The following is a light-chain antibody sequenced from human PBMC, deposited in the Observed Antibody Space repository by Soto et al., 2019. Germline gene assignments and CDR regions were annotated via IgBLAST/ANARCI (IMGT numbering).Light chain of an antibody. CDR1: QDIRKY. CDR2: DAS. Sequence: IQMTQSPSSLSASVGDRVTITCQATQDIRKYLNWYQQKPGKAPKLLIYDASSLETGVPSRFIRSGSGTDFTLTISSLQPEDFATYYCQQYDNLPLIFGQGTRLDIK. V-gene: IGKV1-33*01. CDR3: QQYDNLPLI. J-gene: IGKJ5*01.